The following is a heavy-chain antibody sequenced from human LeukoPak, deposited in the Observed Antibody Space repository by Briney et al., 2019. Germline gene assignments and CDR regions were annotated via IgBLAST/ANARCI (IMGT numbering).Heavy chain of an antibody. Sequence: PGGSLRLSCAASGFTFSNYAMHWIRQAPGKGLEWVAVISYDGSIKYYADSLKGRFTISRDNSKNTLCLQMNSLRAEDTAVYYCARTLALYGSGSFFDFWGQGTLVTVSS. CDR2: ISYDGSIK. CDR1: GFTFSNYA. J-gene: IGHJ4*02. V-gene: IGHV3-30-3*01. CDR3: ARTLALYGSGSFFDF. D-gene: IGHD3-10*01.